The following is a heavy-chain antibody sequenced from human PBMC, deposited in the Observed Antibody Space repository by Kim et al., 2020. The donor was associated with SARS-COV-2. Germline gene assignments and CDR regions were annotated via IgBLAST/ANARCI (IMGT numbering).Heavy chain of an antibody. D-gene: IGHD3-10*01. J-gene: IGHJ5*02. V-gene: IGHV1-18*01. CDR3: ARDTRSRFGWFDT. Sequence: AQKHTGRVTMTTDTSTRTAYMELRSLRSDDTAVYYCARDTRSRFGWFDTWGQGTLVTVSS.